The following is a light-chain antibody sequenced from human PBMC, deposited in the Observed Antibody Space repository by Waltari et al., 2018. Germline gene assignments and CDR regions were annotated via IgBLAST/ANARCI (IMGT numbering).Light chain of an antibody. V-gene: IGLV3-19*01. J-gene: IGLJ2*01. CDR1: ILRTYY. CDR3: SSRELSGHVV. Sequence: SSELTQAPAVSVALGQTVRITCQGDILRTYYGNWCRQKPGQPPELVIDGKNNRPSGIPDRFSASSSGNTASLIITGAQAEDEADYYCSSRELSGHVVFGGGTRLTVL. CDR2: GKN.